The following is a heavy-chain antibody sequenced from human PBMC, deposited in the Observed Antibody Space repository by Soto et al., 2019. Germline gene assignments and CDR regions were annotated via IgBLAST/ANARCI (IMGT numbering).Heavy chain of an antibody. CDR1: GGTFSSYT. V-gene: IGHV1-69*02. CDR3: AVVEMATITPYYYGMDV. D-gene: IGHD5-12*01. Sequence: QVQLVQSGAEVKKPGSSVKVSCKASGGTFSSYTISWVRQAPGQGLEWMGRIIPILGIANYAQKFQGRVTITEDKSTSTAYMELSSLRSEDTAVYYCAVVEMATITPYYYGMDVWGQGTTVTVSS. CDR2: IIPILGIA. J-gene: IGHJ6*02.